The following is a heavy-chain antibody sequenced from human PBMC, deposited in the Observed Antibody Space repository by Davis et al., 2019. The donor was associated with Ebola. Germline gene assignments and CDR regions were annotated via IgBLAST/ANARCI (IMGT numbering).Heavy chain of an antibody. CDR1: GGSISSYY. CDR3: ARDRHDSGAFGF. D-gene: IGHD3-22*01. V-gene: IGHV4-4*07. J-gene: IGHJ4*02. Sequence: SETLSLTCTVSGGSISSYYWSWVRQPAGKGLEWIGSTYSGGNTKYNTSLASRVTISLDTSKNQFSLRLNSVTAADTAIYFCARDRHDSGAFGFWGQGSLVSVSS. CDR2: TYSGGNT.